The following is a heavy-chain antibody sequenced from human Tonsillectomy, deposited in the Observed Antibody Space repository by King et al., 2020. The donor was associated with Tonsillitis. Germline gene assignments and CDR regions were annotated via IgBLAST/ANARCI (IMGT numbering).Heavy chain of an antibody. D-gene: IGHD3-16*01. V-gene: IGHV3-49*03. Sequence: QLVQSGGGLVQPGRSLRLSCTASAFTFGDYAMNWFRQAPGKGLEWVGFIRSKAYGGTTEYAASVKGRFTISRDDSKSIAYLQMNSLKPEDTAVYYCSPTWPQGGAFDIWGQGTMVTVSS. J-gene: IGHJ3*02. CDR3: SPTWPQGGAFDI. CDR2: IRSKAYGGTT. CDR1: AFTFGDYA.